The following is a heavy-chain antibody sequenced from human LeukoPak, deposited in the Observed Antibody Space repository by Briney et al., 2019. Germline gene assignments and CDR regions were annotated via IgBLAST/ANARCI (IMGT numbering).Heavy chain of an antibody. CDR2: INTGGSST. CDR3: ARSNQADDY. J-gene: IGHJ4*02. D-gene: IGHD1-14*01. V-gene: IGHV3-74*01. CDR1: GFTFSSYW. Sequence: GRSLRLSCAASGFTFSSYWMHWVRQVPGKGLVWVARINTGGSSTTYADSVKGRFTISRDNAKNMLYLQMDSLRDEDTGVYYCARSNQADDYWGQGNLVTVSS.